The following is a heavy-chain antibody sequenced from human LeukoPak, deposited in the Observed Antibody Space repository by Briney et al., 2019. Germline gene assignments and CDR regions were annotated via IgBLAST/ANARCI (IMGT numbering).Heavy chain of an antibody. CDR2: MNPKSGNR. D-gene: IGHD3-22*01. J-gene: IGHJ4*02. Sequence: ASVKVSCKASGYTFTSYDINWLRQATGQGLEWMGWMNPKSGNRGYAQKFQGRGTITRNTSISTAYMELSSLRSEDTAVYYCARRSISSGGSFDYWGQGTLVTVSS. CDR3: ARRSISSGGSFDY. CDR1: GYTFTSYD. V-gene: IGHV1-8*03.